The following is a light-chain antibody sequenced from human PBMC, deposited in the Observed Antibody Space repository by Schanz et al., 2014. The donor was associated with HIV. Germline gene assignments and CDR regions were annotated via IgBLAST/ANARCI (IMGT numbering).Light chain of an antibody. Sequence: QSVLAQPPSVSGAPGQRVTISCTGNSSNIGAGYDLHWYQQLPGTAPKVLIYGNSNRPSGVPDRIPGSKSDASASLAITGLQAEDEADYYCQSYDTSLFWVFGGGTKLTVL. J-gene: IGLJ3*02. CDR2: GNS. V-gene: IGLV1-40*01. CDR3: QSYDTSLFWV. CDR1: SSNIGAGYD.